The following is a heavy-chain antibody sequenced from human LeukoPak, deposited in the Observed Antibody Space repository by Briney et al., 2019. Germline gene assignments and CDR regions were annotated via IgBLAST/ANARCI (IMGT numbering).Heavy chain of an antibody. V-gene: IGHV3-48*01. CDR3: ARDQGGGTSY. Sequence: PGGSLRLSCAASGFIFSSYSMNWVRQAPGEGLEWVSYISSLSGTIYYADSVKGRFTISRDNAKNSLYLQMDSLRVEDTAVYYCARDQGGGTSYWGQGTLVTVSS. CDR2: ISSLSGTI. CDR1: GFIFSSYS. J-gene: IGHJ4*02. D-gene: IGHD1-26*01.